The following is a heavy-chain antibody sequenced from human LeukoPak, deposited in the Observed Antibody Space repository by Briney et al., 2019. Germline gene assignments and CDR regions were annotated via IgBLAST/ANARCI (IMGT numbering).Heavy chain of an antibody. Sequence: ASVKVSCKASGYTFTGYYIHWVRQAPGQGLEWMGWIYPNSGGSYYAQKFQGRVTMTRDTSITTVYMELSRLRSGDAAVYYCARMDCSGGSCYHYYGMDVWGQRTTVTVSS. CDR1: GYTFTGYY. V-gene: IGHV1-2*02. CDR3: ARMDCSGGSCYHYYGMDV. D-gene: IGHD2-15*01. CDR2: IYPNSGGS. J-gene: IGHJ6*02.